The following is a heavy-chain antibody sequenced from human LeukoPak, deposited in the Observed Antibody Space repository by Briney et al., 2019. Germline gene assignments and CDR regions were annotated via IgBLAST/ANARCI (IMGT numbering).Heavy chain of an antibody. D-gene: IGHD2-2*01. J-gene: IGHJ5*02. CDR2: INPNSGGT. CDR1: GYTFTSYG. V-gene: IGHV1-2*02. CDR3: ARDLSARGYCSSTSCHNWFDP. Sequence: ASVKVSCKASGYTFTSYGISWVRQAPGQGLEWMGWINPNSGGTNYAQKFQGRVTMTRDTSISTAYMELSRLRSDDTAVYYCARDLSARGYCSSTSCHNWFDPWGQGTLVTVSS.